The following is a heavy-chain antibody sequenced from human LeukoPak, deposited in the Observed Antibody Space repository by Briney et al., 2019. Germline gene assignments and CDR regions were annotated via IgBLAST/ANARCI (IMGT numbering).Heavy chain of an antibody. Sequence: ASVKVSCKASGYTFTGYYMHWVRQAPGQGLEWMGWINPNSGGTNYAQKFQGRVTMTRDTSISTAYMELNRLSSDNTAVYYCARDRNYGSGIFDYWGQGTLSPSPQ. J-gene: IGHJ4*02. CDR3: ARDRNYGSGIFDY. CDR1: GYTFTGYY. V-gene: IGHV1-2*02. D-gene: IGHD3-10*01. CDR2: INPNSGGT.